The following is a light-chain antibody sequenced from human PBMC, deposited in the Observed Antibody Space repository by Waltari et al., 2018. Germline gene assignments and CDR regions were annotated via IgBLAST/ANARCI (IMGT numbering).Light chain of an antibody. CDR3: QQRGNWPRT. CDR2: DSS. Sequence: EIVLTQSPATLSLSPGERATLSCRASQSVSSYLAWYQQKPGQAPRLLIYDSSNRATGIPARFSGSGSWTDFTLTISSLEPEDFAVYYCQQRGNWPRTFGQGTKVEIK. V-gene: IGKV3-11*01. J-gene: IGKJ1*01. CDR1: QSVSSY.